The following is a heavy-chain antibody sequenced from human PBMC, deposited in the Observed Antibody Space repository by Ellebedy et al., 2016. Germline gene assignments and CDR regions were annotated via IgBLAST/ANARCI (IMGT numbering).Heavy chain of an antibody. J-gene: IGHJ3*02. CDR1: GFSFEDNG. V-gene: IGHV3-9*01. CDR2: ISWNGDRV. Sequence: GGSLRLSXAASGFSFEDNGMHWVRQAPGKGLEWVSDISWNGDRVRYADSVKGRFTISRDNAKNTLYLQMNSLRAEDTAVYYCARDRDDPNPGDAFDIWGQGTMVTVS. CDR3: ARDRDDPNPGDAFDI.